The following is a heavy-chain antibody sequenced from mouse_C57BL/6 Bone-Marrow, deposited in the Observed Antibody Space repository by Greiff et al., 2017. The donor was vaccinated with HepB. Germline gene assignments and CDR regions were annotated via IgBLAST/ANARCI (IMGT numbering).Heavy chain of an antibody. V-gene: IGHV5-15*04. CDR1: GFTFSDYG. CDR2: ISNLAYSI. Sequence: EVKLVESGGGLVQPGGSLKLSCAASGFTFSDYGMAWVRQAPRKGPEWVAFISNLAYSIYYADTVTGRFTISRENAKNNLYLEMSSLRSEDTAMYYCARGGLTYAMDYWGQGTSVTVSS. CDR3: ARGGLTYAMDY. J-gene: IGHJ4*01.